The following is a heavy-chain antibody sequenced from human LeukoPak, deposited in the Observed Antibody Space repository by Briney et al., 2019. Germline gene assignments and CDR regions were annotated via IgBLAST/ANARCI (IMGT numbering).Heavy chain of an antibody. CDR1: GFTFSTSE. J-gene: IGHJ3*02. D-gene: IGHD5-24*01. CDR3: ARDSGGHNYALDGFDI. Sequence: PGESLTLSCAASGFTFSTSEMNWVRQPPGKGLAWISYISSRGRTIFYADSVKGRFIISRDNSKNSLYLQMYSLRAEDTAVYYCARDSGGHNYALDGFDIWGEGTMVSVSS. CDR2: ISSRGRTI. V-gene: IGHV3-48*03.